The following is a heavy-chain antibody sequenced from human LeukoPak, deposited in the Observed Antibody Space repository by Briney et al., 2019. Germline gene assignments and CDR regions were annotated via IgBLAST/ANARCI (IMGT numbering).Heavy chain of an antibody. Sequence: SETLSLTCAVSGYSISSGYYWGWIRQPPGKGLEWIGSVYHSGSTYYNPSLKSRVTISVDTSKNQFSLKLSSVTAADTAVYYCARDKMVRGVQDSFDYWGQGTLVIVSS. CDR3: ARDKMVRGVQDSFDY. D-gene: IGHD3-10*01. V-gene: IGHV4-38-2*02. CDR2: VYHSGST. CDR1: GYSISSGYY. J-gene: IGHJ4*02.